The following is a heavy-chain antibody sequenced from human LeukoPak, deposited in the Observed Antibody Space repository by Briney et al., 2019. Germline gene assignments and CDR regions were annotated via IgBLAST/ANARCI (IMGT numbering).Heavy chain of an antibody. CDR1: GGSISSGDYY. CDR3: ASLGVYDFWSGFGWFDP. D-gene: IGHD3/OR15-3a*01. J-gene: IGHJ5*02. Sequence: SQTLSLTCTVSGGSISSGDYYWSWLRQPPGKGLEWIGHIYYSGSTYYNPSLKSRVTISVDTSKNQFSLKLSSVTAADTAVYYCASLGVYDFWSGFGWFDPWGQGTLVTVSS. V-gene: IGHV4-30-4*01. CDR2: IYYSGST.